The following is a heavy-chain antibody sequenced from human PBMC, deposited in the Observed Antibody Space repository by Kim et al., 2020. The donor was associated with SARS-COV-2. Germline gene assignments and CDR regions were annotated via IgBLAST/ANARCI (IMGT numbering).Heavy chain of an antibody. V-gene: IGHV4-39*01. CDR3: ARRRGYASGRYPLDY. Sequence: NPSLNSRVTLSVDTSTNQFSLKLTSVTAADTAVYYCARRRGYASGRYPLDYWGQGTLVTVSS. J-gene: IGHJ4*02. D-gene: IGHD6-19*01.